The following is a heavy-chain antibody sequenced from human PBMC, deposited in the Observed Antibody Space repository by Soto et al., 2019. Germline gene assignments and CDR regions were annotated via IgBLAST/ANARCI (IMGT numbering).Heavy chain of an antibody. CDR3: AKPFARSSWYSYYYYGMDV. Sequence: PWGSLRLSCAASGFTFISYAIILFRHSPCKWLEWVSAISGSGGSTYYADSVKGRFTISRDNSKNTLYLQMNSLRAEDTAVYYCAKPFARSSWYSYYYYGMDVWGQGTTVTVSS. CDR2: ISGSGGST. CDR1: GFTFISYA. J-gene: IGHJ6*02. D-gene: IGHD6-13*01. V-gene: IGHV3-23*01.